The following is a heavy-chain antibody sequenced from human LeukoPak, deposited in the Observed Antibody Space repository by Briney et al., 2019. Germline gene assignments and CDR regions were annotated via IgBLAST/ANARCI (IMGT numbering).Heavy chain of an antibody. Sequence: ASVKVSCKASGYTFTSYYMHWVRQAPGQGLEWMGIINPSGGSTSYAQKFQGRVTMTRDTSTSTVYMELSSLRSEDTAVYYRARDPLHSSGWYTRYYFDYWGQGTLVTVSS. D-gene: IGHD6-19*01. J-gene: IGHJ4*02. CDR3: ARDPLHSSGWYTRYYFDY. V-gene: IGHV1-46*03. CDR2: INPSGGST. CDR1: GYTFTSYY.